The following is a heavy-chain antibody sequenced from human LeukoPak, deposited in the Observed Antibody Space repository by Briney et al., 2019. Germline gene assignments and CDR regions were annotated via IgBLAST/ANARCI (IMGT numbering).Heavy chain of an antibody. V-gene: IGHV3-23*01. Sequence: PGGSLRLSCAASGFTFSSYAMSWVRQAPGKGLEWVSAISGSGGSTYYADSVKGRFTISRDNSKNTLYLQMNSLRAEDTAVYYCARVGDYGDYFDYWGQGTLVTVSS. CDR1: GFTFSSYA. J-gene: IGHJ4*02. D-gene: IGHD4-17*01. CDR2: ISGSGGST. CDR3: ARVGDYGDYFDY.